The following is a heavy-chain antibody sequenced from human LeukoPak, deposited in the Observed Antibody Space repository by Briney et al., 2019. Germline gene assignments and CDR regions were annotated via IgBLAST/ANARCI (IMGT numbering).Heavy chain of an antibody. CDR1: GGSFSGFY. CDR2: IHPSGST. V-gene: IGHV4-34*01. D-gene: IGHD3-3*01. J-gene: IGHJ4*02. Sequence: PSETLSLTCGVYGGSFSGFYCTWIRQPPGKGLEWIGEIHPSGSTNYNPSLMSRVTMSLDTSKNQFSLKLTSVTAVDTAVYFCARGLDTYKSGIDWGQGTLVTVSS. CDR3: ARGLDTYKSGID.